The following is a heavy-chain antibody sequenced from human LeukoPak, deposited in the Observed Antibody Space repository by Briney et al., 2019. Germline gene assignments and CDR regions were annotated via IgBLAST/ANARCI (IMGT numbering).Heavy chain of an antibody. CDR3: ARDPPNLLSFGIMDV. Sequence: GGSLRLSCAASGFTFSSYSMNWVRQAPGKGLEWVSSIGSSSSYIYYADSVKGRFTISRDNAKNSLYLQMNSLRAEDTAVYYCARDPPNLLSFGIMDVWGQGTTVTVSS. V-gene: IGHV3-21*01. CDR1: GFTFSSYS. J-gene: IGHJ6*02. D-gene: IGHD3-10*01. CDR2: IGSSSSYI.